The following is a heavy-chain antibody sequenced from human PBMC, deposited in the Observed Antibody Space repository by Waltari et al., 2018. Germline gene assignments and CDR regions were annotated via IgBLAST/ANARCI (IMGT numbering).Heavy chain of an antibody. CDR1: GDSMSSTDC. Sequence: QLQLQESGPGLVKPSGTLPLTCDVSGDSMSSTDCWSWVRQSPQKGREWLGQGRGDGRSNYNPSFASRVTVSLDTSNNQFSLRMTSATAADTAMYYCARDRGRGLYLDTWGPGTLVTVSP. V-gene: IGHV4-4*02. D-gene: IGHD2-15*01. CDR2: GRGDGRS. J-gene: IGHJ5*02. CDR3: ARDRGRGLYLDT.